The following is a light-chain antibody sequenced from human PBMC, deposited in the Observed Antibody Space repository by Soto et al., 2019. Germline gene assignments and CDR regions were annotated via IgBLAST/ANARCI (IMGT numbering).Light chain of an antibody. J-gene: IGKJ4*01. V-gene: IGKV3D-15*01. Sequence: EIVLTQSPDTLSVSPGERATLSCRARQSISRTLAWYQQKSGQPPRLLLYDASTRAPGFPARFSGSGSGTEFTLAISSLQSEDFAVYYCQQYNNWPLPFGGGTTVEIK. CDR1: QSISRT. CDR3: QQYNNWPLP. CDR2: DAS.